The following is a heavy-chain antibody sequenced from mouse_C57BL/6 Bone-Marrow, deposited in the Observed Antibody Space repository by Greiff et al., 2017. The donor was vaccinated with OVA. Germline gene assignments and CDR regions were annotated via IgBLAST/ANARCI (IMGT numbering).Heavy chain of an antibody. CDR1: GYTFTSYW. CDR3: CQLGPYFDY. D-gene: IGHD4-1*02. J-gene: IGHJ2*01. V-gene: IGHV1-64*01. Sequence: VKLQQPGAELVKPGASVKLSCKASGYTFTSYWMHWVKQRPGPGLEWIGMIHPNSGSTNYNEKFKSKATLTVDKSSSTAYMQLSSLTSEDSAVYYCCQLGPYFDYWGQGTTLTVSS. CDR2: IHPNSGST.